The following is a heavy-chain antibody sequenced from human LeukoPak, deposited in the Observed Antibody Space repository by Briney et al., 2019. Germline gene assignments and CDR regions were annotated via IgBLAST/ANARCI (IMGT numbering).Heavy chain of an antibody. CDR2: ISGSGGRT. CDR3: AVLDVALPFDD. Sequence: GGSLRLSCTASGFTFSNYDMSWVRQAPGEGLEWVSGISGSGGRTYYADSVRGRFTISRDNAKNTLYLQMNSLRVEDTAVYYCAVLDVALPFDDWGQGTLVTVSS. J-gene: IGHJ4*02. V-gene: IGHV3-23*01. CDR1: GFTFSNYD. D-gene: IGHD3-9*01.